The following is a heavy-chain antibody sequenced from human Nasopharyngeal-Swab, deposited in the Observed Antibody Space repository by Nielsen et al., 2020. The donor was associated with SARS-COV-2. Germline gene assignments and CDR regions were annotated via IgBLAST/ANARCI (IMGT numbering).Heavy chain of an antibody. V-gene: IGHV1-2*06. CDR3: ARDRDITIFGVVRDYYFDY. D-gene: IGHD3-3*01. Sequence: ASVKVSCKASGYTFTGYYMHWVRQAPGQGLEWMGRINPNSGGTNYAQKFQGRVTMTRDTSISTAYMELSRLRSDDTAVYYCARDRDITIFGVVRDYYFDYWGQGTLVTVSS. CDR2: INPNSGGT. J-gene: IGHJ4*02. CDR1: GYTFTGYY.